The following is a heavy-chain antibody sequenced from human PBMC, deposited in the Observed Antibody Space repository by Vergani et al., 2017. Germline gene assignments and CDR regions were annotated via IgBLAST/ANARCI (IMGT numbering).Heavy chain of an antibody. J-gene: IGHJ6*03. Sequence: QVHLQEAGPGLVKPAETLSLTCTVSGDSMNNYYWNWIRQTPGKGLEWIGYIYLGGTTTYNPSLASRVSLLSDTSKNQFSLLLTSVTAADTAVSYCARMPSVVQGLDINSNSYFMDVWGKGTTVTVSS. CDR2: IYLGGTT. D-gene: IGHD2-15*01. V-gene: IGHV4-59*12. CDR1: GDSMNNYY. CDR3: ARMPSVVQGLDINSNSYFMDV.